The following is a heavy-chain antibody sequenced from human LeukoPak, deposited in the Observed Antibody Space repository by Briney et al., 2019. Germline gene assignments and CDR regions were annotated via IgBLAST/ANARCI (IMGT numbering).Heavy chain of an antibody. Sequence: QPGGSLRLSCAASGFTFSSYSMNWVRQAPGKGLQWVSVIYGADTIYYADSVKGRFTISRDNSKSTVYLQMNSLRAEDTAVYYCARDRTTFSDYWGQGTLVTVSS. CDR1: GFTFSSYS. CDR3: ARDRTTFSDY. V-gene: IGHV3-66*01. CDR2: IYGADTI. J-gene: IGHJ4*02. D-gene: IGHD3-16*01.